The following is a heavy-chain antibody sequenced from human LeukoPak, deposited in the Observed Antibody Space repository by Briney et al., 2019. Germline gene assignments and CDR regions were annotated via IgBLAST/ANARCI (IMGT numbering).Heavy chain of an antibody. V-gene: IGHV3-30*01. Sequence: GGSLRLSCAASGFTFSSYAMHWVRQAPGKGLEWVAVISYDGSNKYYADSVKGRFTISRDNSKNTLYLQMNSLRAEDTAVYYCARERGPYSSWEYMGVWGKGTTVTVSS. CDR2: ISYDGSNK. D-gene: IGHD6-6*01. J-gene: IGHJ6*03. CDR3: ARERGPYSSWEYMGV. CDR1: GFTFSSYA.